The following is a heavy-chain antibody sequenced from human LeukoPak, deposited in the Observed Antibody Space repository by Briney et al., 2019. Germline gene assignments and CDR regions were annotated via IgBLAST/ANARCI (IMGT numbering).Heavy chain of an antibody. CDR3: ARVSTSRYCISTSCYTSYYYYGIDV. Sequence: GGSLRLSCAASGFTFSSYWMSWVRQAPGKGLEWVANIKHDGCKKYYVDSVKGRFTISRDNAKNSLYLQMNSLRAEGTAVYYWARVSTSRYCISTSCYTSYYYYGIDVWGQGTTVTVSS. J-gene: IGHJ6*02. CDR2: IKHDGCKK. V-gene: IGHV3-7*01. CDR1: GFTFSSYW. D-gene: IGHD2-2*02.